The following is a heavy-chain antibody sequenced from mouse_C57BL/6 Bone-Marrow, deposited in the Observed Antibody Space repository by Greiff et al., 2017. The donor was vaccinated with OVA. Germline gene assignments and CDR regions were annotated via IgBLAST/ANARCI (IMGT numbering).Heavy chain of an antibody. V-gene: IGHV5-12*01. J-gene: IGHJ3*01. D-gene: IGHD3-2*02. CDR2: ISNGGGST. CDR3: ARQGTAQATGAY. Sequence: EVKLMESGGGLVQPGGSLKLSCAASGFTFSDYYMYWVRQTPEKRLEWVAYISNGGGSTYYPDTVKGRFTISRDNDKNTLYLQMSRLKSEDTAMYYCARQGTAQATGAYWGQGTLVTVSA. CDR1: GFTFSDYY.